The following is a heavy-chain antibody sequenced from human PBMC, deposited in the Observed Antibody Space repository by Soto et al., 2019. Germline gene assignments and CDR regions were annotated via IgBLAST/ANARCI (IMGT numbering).Heavy chain of an antibody. CDR2: IKQDGSEK. D-gene: IGHD3-3*01. CDR1: GFTFSSYW. Sequence: GGSLRLSCAASGFTFSSYWMSWVRQAPGKGLEWVANIKQDGSEKYYVDSVKGRFTISRDNAKNSLYLQMNSLRAEDTAVYYCTTLLDFYDFWSGYYTGSPSRPFDXWGQGTLVTVSS. V-gene: IGHV3-7*01. J-gene: IGHJ4*02. CDR3: TTLLDFYDFWSGYYTGSPSRPFDX.